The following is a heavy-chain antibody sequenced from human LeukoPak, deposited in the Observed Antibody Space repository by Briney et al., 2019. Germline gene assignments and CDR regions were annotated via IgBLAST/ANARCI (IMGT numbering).Heavy chain of an antibody. D-gene: IGHD6-13*01. CDR1: GFTVSGNY. J-gene: IGHJ5*01. Sequence: GGSLRLSCAASGFTVSGNYMSWVRQAPGKGLEWISVIYSGGSTYYSDSVKGRFIISRDSSKSTLYLQMNFVRVEDTAVYYCAGAHSSSWSVFWGPGTLVTVS. CDR3: AGAHSSSWSVF. CDR2: IYSGGST. V-gene: IGHV3-53*01.